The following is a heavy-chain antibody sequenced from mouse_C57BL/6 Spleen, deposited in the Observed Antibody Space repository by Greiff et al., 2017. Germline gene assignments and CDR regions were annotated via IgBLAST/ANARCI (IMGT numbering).Heavy chain of an antibody. CDR1: GYSITSGYY. CDR3: ARGSDGNYVWFAY. J-gene: IGHJ3*01. D-gene: IGHD2-1*01. V-gene: IGHV3-6*01. CDR2: ISYDGSN. Sequence: EVQLQESGPGLVKPSQSLSLTCSVTGYSITSGYYWNWIRQFPGNKLEWMGYISYDGSNNYNPSLKNRISITRDTSKNQFFLKLNSVTTEDTATYYCARGSDGNYVWFAYWGQGTLVTVSA.